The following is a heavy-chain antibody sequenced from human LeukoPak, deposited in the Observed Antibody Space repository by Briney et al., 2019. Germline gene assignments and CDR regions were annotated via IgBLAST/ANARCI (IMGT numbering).Heavy chain of an antibody. CDR1: GYTFTDYY. CDR3: ARVGGKAADLDY. CDR2: IKPTNGDT. Sequence: ASVKVSCKASGYTFTDYYMHWVRLAPGQGLDWMGWIKPTNGDTTFAQKFRGRVTMTRDTSISTAYMDLSSLTSDDTAVYYCARVGGKAADLDYWGQGTLVTVSS. D-gene: IGHD4-23*01. J-gene: IGHJ4*02. V-gene: IGHV1-2*02.